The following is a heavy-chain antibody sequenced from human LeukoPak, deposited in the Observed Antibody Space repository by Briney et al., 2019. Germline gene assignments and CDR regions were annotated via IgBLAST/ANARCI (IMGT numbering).Heavy chain of an antibody. V-gene: IGHV5-51*01. CDR2: IYPSDSNT. CDR1: GYSFISYW. J-gene: IGHJ4*02. Sequence: GESLKISCKGSGYSFISYWIGWVRQMPGKGLEWMGIIYPSDSNTRYSPSFQGQVTISADKSINTAYLQWSSLKASDTAMYYCARRRDLYSGSYYPFDYWGQGTLVTVSS. CDR3: ARRRDLYSGSYYPFDY. D-gene: IGHD1-26*01.